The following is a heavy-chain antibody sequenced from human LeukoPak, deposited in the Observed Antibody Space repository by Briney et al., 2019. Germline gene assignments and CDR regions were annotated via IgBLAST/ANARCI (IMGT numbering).Heavy chain of an antibody. D-gene: IGHD1-1*01. Sequence: PGGSLRLSCAASGFTFSSYWMSWVRQAPGKGLEWVANIKQDGSEKYYVDSVKGRFTISRDNAKNSLYLQMNSLRAEDTAVYYCARAPVQLERLVAFDIWGQGTMVTVSS. V-gene: IGHV3-7*01. CDR3: ARAPVQLERLVAFDI. CDR1: GFTFSSYW. J-gene: IGHJ3*02. CDR2: IKQDGSEK.